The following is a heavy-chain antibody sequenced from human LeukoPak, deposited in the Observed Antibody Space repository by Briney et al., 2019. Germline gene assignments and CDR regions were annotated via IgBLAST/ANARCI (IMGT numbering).Heavy chain of an antibody. CDR3: AKHYYGSGSGGDY. D-gene: IGHD3-10*01. J-gene: IGHJ4*02. CDR2: ISGSGGST. Sequence: GGSPRLSCAASGFTFSSYAMSWVRQAPGKGLEWVSAISGSGGSTYYADSVKGRFTISRDNSKNTLYLQMNSLRAEDTAEYYCAKHYYGSGSGGDYWGQGTLVTVSS. V-gene: IGHV3-23*01. CDR1: GFTFSSYA.